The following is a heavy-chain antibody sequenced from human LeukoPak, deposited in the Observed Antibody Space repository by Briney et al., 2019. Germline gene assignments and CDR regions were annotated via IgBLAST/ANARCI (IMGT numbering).Heavy chain of an antibody. J-gene: IGHJ6*03. Sequence: PSETLSLTCAVYGGSFSGYYWSWIRQPPGKGLEWIGEINHSGSTNYNPSLKSRVTISVDTSKNQFSLKLSSVTAADTAVYYCARCDYSNYGAYYYYYMDVWGKGTTVTVSS. CDR1: GGSFSGYY. CDR3: ARCDYSNYGAYYYYYMDV. CDR2: INHSGST. D-gene: IGHD4-11*01. V-gene: IGHV4-34*01.